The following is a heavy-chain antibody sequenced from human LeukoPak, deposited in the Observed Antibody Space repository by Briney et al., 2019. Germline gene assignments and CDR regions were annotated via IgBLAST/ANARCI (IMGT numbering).Heavy chain of an antibody. D-gene: IGHD6-13*01. CDR3: ARGGSSSWFNWFDP. CDR1: GGSFRGYY. CDR2: INHSGST. V-gene: IGHV4-34*01. J-gene: IGHJ5*02. Sequence: SETLSLICAVYGGSFRGYYWSWIRHPPGKGLEWIGEINHSGSTNYNPSLKSRVTISVDTSKNQFSLKLSSVTAADTAVYYCARGGSSSWFNWFDPWGQGTLVTVSS.